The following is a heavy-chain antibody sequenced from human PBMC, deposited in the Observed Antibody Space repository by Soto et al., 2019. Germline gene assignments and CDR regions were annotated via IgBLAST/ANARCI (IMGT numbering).Heavy chain of an antibody. V-gene: IGHV3-23*01. CDR3: AKDYDFWSGSHFDY. D-gene: IGHD3-3*01. CDR2: ISDSGGST. CDR1: KFTFSSYA. Sequence: VGSLRLSCSSSKFTFSSYAMSLVPHAPGKGREGVTAISDSGGSTYYADAVKGRFTISRDNSKNTLYLQMNSLRAEDTAVYYCAKDYDFWSGSHFDYWGQGTLVTVSS. J-gene: IGHJ4*02.